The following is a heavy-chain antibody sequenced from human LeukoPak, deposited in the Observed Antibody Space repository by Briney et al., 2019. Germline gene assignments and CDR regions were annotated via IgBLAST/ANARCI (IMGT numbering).Heavy chain of an antibody. J-gene: IGHJ5*02. CDR2: ISAYNGNT. D-gene: IGHD5-18*01. CDR3: ARDMVVGDTAMGP. V-gene: IGHV1-18*01. CDR1: GYTFTSYG. Sequence: ASVKVSCKASGYTFTSYGISWVRQAPGQGLEWMGWISAYNGNTNYAQKLQGRVTMTTDASTSTAYKELRSLRSDDTAGYYCARDMVVGDTAMGPWGQGTLVTVSS.